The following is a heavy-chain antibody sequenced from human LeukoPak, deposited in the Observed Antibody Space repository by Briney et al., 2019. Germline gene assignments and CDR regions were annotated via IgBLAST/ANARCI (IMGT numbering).Heavy chain of an antibody. CDR2: IIPIFGTA. D-gene: IGHD3-10*01. CDR3: ARKRSYGSDDAFDI. CDR1: GGTFSSYA. J-gene: IGHJ3*02. V-gene: IGHV1-69*13. Sequence: SVKVSCKASGGTFSSYAISWVRQAPGQGLGWMGGIIPIFGTANYAQKFQGRVTITADESTSTAYMELSSLRSEDTAVYYCARKRSYGSDDAFDIWGQGTMVTVSS.